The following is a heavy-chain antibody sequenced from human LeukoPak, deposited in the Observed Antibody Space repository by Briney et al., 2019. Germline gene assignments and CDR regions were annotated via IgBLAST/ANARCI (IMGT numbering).Heavy chain of an antibody. J-gene: IGHJ4*02. CDR2: IYYSGST. D-gene: IGHD3-16*01. CDR1: GDSISSRSYY. CDR3: ARWGSGTSPFDD. V-gene: IGHV4-39*07. Sequence: SETLSLTCTVSGDSISSRSYYWGWIRQTPGKGLEWIGSIYYSGSTYYNPSLKSRVTISVDTSKNQFSLKLSSVTAADTAVYFCARWGSGTSPFDDWGQGTLVTVSS.